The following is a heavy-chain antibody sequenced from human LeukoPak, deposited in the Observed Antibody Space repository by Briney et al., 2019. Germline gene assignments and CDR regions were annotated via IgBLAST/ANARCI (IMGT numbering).Heavy chain of an antibody. CDR1: GFTFTSSA. V-gene: IGHV1-58*02. CDR3: AAAGHYYGSGSYPDPPLF. Sequence: SVKVSCKASGFTFTSSAMQWVRQARGQRLEWIGWIVVGSGNTNYAQKFQERVTITRDMSTSTAYMELSSLRSEDTAVYYCAAAGHYYGSGSYPDPPLFWGQGTLVTVSS. J-gene: IGHJ4*02. D-gene: IGHD3-10*01. CDR2: IVVGSGNT.